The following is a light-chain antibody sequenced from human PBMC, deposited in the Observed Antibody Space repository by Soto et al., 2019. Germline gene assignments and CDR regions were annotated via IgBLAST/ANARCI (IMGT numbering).Light chain of an antibody. V-gene: IGKV3-11*01. CDR1: QSVSSY. Sequence: EIVLTQSPATLSLSPAERSTLSCRACQSVSSYLAWYQQKPAQAPRLLIYDASNRTTGIPAMFSGSGSGTDFTLTISSLEPEDFAVYYCQQRSNWPPLTFGGGTKVEIK. CDR2: DAS. J-gene: IGKJ4*01. CDR3: QQRSNWPPLT.